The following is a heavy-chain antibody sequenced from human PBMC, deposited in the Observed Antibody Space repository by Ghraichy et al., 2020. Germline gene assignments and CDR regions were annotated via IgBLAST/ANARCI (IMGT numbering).Heavy chain of an antibody. CDR1: GFTFRTYS. CDR3: ARDLGAVAGTATLDY. Sequence: GGSLRLSCAAAGFTFRTYSMNWVRQAPGKGLEWVSAISSSSYYIFYADSVKGRFTISRDNAKNSLYLQMNSLRTEDTAVYYCARDLGAVAGTATLDYWGQGSMVTVSS. J-gene: IGHJ4*02. V-gene: IGHV3-21*06. CDR2: ISSSSYYI. D-gene: IGHD6-19*01.